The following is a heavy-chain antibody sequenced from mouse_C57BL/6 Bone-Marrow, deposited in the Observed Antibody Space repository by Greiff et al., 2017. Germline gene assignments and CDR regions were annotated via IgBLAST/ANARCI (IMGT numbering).Heavy chain of an antibody. V-gene: IGHV14-4*01. CDR2: IDPEIGDP. D-gene: IGHD2-3*01. CDR1: GFNIKDDY. Sequence: VQLQQSGAELVRPGASVKLSCTASGFNIKDDYIHWVKQRPEQGLEWIGWIDPEIGDPEYASKFQGKATITSDTSSTTAYLQLSSLTSEDTAVYYCSSFDGNYFDFWGQGTPLTVAS. CDR3: SSFDGNYFDF. J-gene: IGHJ2*01.